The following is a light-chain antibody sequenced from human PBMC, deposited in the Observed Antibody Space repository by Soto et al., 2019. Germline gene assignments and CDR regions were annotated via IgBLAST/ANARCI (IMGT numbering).Light chain of an antibody. CDR2: DVN. CDR1: SSDIGGYDY. J-gene: IGLJ2*01. Sequence: QSALTPPASVSGSPGQSITLSCTGTSSDIGGYDYVSWYQRHPGKAPKLIIYDVNNQPSGVSNRFSGSKSGNTASLTISGLQAEDEADYYCTSYASGSSHVVFGGGTKLTVL. CDR3: TSYASGSSHVV. V-gene: IGLV2-14*01.